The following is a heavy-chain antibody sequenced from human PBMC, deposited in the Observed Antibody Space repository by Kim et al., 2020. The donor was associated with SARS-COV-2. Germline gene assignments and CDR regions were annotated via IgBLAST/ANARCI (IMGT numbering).Heavy chain of an antibody. V-gene: IGHV3-23*01. D-gene: IGHD4-17*01. CDR3: AKGSVTTDDAFDI. J-gene: IGHJ3*02. Sequence: AGAVKGRFTNSRDNSKITLYLQMNSRRAEDTAVYYCAKGSVTTDDAFDIWGQGTMVTVSS.